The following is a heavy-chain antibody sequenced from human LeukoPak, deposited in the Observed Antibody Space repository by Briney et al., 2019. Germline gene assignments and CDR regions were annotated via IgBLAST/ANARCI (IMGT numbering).Heavy chain of an antibody. D-gene: IGHD6-13*01. CDR3: ARAKAAAGTMSTDY. CDR1: GCTFSSYA. V-gene: IGHV1-69*06. J-gene: IGHJ4*02. CDR2: IIPIFGTA. Sequence: SVKVSCKASGCTFSSYAISWVRQAPGQGLELMGGIIPIFGTANYAQEFQGRFTITADKSTSTAYMELSSLRSEDTAVYYCARAKAAAGTMSTDYWGQGTLVTVSS.